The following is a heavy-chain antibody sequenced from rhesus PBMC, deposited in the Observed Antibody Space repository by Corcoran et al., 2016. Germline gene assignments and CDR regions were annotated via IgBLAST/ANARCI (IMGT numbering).Heavy chain of an antibody. D-gene: IGHD6-19*01. CDR3: ARHSSSYFDY. J-gene: IGHJ4*01. CDR1: GGPISRSY. V-gene: IGHV4-169*01. Sequence: QLQLQESGPGLVKPSETLSLTCAVSGGPISRSYWSWIRQAQGKGLEWIGYIYGSGSSTNYNPSLKSRVTLSVDTSKNQLSLKLSSVTAADTAVYYCARHSSSYFDYWGQGVLVTVSS. CDR2: IYGSGSST.